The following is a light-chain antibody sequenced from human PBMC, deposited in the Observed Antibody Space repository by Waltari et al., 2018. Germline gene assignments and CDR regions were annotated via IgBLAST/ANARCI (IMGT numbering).Light chain of an antibody. CDR3: SSYAGGSSLM. CDR2: EVT. V-gene: IGLV2-8*01. J-gene: IGLJ3*02. CDR1: STHVEGYDP. Sequence: QSALTQPPSASGSPGQSITISCTGTSTHVEGYDPVFWYHHPPGKAPNLLIYEVTKRPSGVPDPFSGSKSDNTASLAVSGLQAEDEADYYCSSYAGGSSLMFGGGTKLTVL.